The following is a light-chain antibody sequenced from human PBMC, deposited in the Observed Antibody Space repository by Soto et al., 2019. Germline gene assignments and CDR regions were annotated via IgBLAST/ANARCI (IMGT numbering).Light chain of an antibody. CDR3: QQSYSTPPT. CDR1: HGITKS. Sequence: DIQVTQSPSAMSASVGDRVTITCRASHGITKSLVWFQQKPGKVPKRLIYAASSLQSGVPSRFSGSGSGTEFILTISSLQPEDSATYYCQQSYSTPPTFGQGTKVDIK. J-gene: IGKJ1*01. CDR2: AAS. V-gene: IGKV1-17*03.